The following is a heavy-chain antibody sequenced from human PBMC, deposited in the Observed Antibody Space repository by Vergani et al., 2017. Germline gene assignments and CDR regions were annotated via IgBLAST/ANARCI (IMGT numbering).Heavy chain of an antibody. V-gene: IGHV3-21*01. CDR2: ISSSSSYI. Sequence: EVQLVESGGGLVKPGGSLRLSCAASGFTFSSYSMNWVRQAPGKGLEWVSSISSSSSYIYYADSVKGRFTISRDNAKNSLYLQMNSLRAEDTAVYYCARDPHYYDSSGYYCGFDYWGQGTLVTVSS. CDR1: GFTFSSYS. CDR3: ARDPHYYDSSGYYCGFDY. J-gene: IGHJ4*02. D-gene: IGHD3-22*01.